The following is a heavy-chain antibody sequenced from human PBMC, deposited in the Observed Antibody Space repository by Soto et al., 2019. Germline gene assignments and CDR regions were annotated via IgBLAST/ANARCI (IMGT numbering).Heavy chain of an antibody. D-gene: IGHD6-13*01. CDR1: GFTFDDYA. J-gene: IGHJ4*02. CDR2: ISWNSGSI. V-gene: IGHV3-9*01. CDR3: AKAPSSSSWDALLSPYYFDY. Sequence: GGSLRLSCAASGFTFDDYAMHWVRQAPGKGLEWVSGISWNSGSIGYADSVKGRFTISRDNAKNSLYLQMNSLRAEDTALYYCAKAPSSSSWDALLSPYYFDYWGQGTLVTVSS.